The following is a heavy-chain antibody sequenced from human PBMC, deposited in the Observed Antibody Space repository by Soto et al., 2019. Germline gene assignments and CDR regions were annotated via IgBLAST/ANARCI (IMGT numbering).Heavy chain of an antibody. D-gene: IGHD6-19*01. J-gene: IGHJ5*02. CDR3: ARGWGSGWYVA. V-gene: IGHV4-34*01. CDR1: GGSFSGYY. CDR2: INHSGST. Sequence: SETLSLTCAVYGGSFSGYYWSCIRQPPGKGLEWIGEINHSGSTNYNPSLKSRVTISVDTSKNQFSLKLSSVTAADTAVYYCARGWGSGWYVAWGQGTLVTVSS.